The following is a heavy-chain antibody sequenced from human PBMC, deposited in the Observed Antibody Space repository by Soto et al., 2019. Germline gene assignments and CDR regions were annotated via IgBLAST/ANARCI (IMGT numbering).Heavy chain of an antibody. CDR3: ARDRGYDAHDYYYNAMDV. V-gene: IGHV3-21*01. CDR2: IRGFSPYT. D-gene: IGHD2-15*01. Sequence: ESGGGLVEPGGSLRLSCISSGFTFRTYTMNWVRQAPGKGLEWVSGIRGFSPYTFYAESVKGRFTISRDNAKNSLYLQMNSLRAEDTAVYYCARDRGYDAHDYYYNAMDVWGQGTTVTVSS. CDR1: GFTFRTYT. J-gene: IGHJ6*02.